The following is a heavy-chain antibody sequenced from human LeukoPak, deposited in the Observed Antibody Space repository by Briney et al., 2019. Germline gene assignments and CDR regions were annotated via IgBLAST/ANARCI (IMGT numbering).Heavy chain of an antibody. CDR3: ARDFGTYYYDSSGYS. J-gene: IGHJ4*02. Sequence: GGSLRLSCAASGFTFSSYSMNGVRQAPGKGLEWVSSISSSSSYIYYADSVKGRFTISRDNAKNSLYLQMNSLRAEDTAVYYCARDFGTYYYDSSGYSWGQGTLVTVSS. D-gene: IGHD3-22*01. CDR2: ISSSSSYI. CDR1: GFTFSSYS. V-gene: IGHV3-21*01.